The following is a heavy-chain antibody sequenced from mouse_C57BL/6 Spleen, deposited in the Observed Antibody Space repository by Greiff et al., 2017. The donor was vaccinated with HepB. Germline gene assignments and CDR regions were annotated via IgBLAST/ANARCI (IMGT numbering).Heavy chain of an antibody. D-gene: IGHD2-4*01. CDR2: IYPGSGST. CDR1: GYTFTSYW. CDR3: ARGHYDYDGGFAY. J-gene: IGHJ3*01. Sequence: VQLQQPGAELVKPGASVKMSCKASGYTFTSYWITWVKQRPGQGLEWIGDIYPGSGSTNYNEKFKSKATLTVDTSSSTAYMQLSSLTSEDSAVYYCARGHYDYDGGFAYWGQGTLVTVSA. V-gene: IGHV1-55*01.